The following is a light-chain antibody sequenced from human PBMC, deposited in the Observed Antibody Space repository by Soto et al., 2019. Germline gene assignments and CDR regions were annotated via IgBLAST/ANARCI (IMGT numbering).Light chain of an antibody. Sequence: QSALTQPPSASGSPGQSVTISCTGTSSDVGSYNHVSWYQQDPGKAPKLMIYEVNKRPSGVPDRFSGSKSGNTASLTVSGLQAEDEADYYCNSYAVTSTWVFGGGTNLTVL. V-gene: IGLV2-8*01. J-gene: IGLJ3*02. CDR2: EVN. CDR1: SSDVGSYNH. CDR3: NSYAVTSTWV.